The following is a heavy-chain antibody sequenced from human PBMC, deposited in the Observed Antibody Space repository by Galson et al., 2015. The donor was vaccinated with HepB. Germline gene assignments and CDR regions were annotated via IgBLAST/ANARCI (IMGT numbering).Heavy chain of an antibody. CDR1: GFTFSDYY. V-gene: IGHV3-11*05. J-gene: IGHJ6*02. CDR2: ISSSSSYT. Sequence: SLKLSCAASGFTFSDYYMSWVRQAPGKGLEWVSYISSSSSYTNYADSVKGRFTMSRDTAKNSLYLQMNSLRAEDTAVYYCARAEWYSSSRYEGYYGMDVWGQGTTVTVSS. D-gene: IGHD6-13*01. CDR3: ARAEWYSSSRYEGYYGMDV.